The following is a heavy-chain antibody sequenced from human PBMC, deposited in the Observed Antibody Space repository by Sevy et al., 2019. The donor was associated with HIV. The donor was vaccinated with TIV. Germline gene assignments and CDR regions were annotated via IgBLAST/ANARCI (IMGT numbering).Heavy chain of an antibody. Sequence: SETLSLTCAVSGYSISSGYYWGWIRQPPGKGVEWIGSIYHSGSTYYNPSLKSRVTISVDTSKNQFSLKLSSVTAADTAVYYCARDDGAFDIWGQGTMVTVSS. CDR2: IYHSGST. CDR1: GYSISSGYY. V-gene: IGHV4-38-2*02. J-gene: IGHJ3*02. CDR3: ARDDGAFDI.